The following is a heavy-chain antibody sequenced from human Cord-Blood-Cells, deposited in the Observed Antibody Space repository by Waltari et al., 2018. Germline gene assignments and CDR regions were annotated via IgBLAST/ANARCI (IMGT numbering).Heavy chain of an antibody. V-gene: IGHV4-34*01. Sequence: QVQLQQWGAGLLKPSETLSLTCAVYGGSFSGYYWSWIRQPPGKGLEWIGEINHSGSTNYNPSLESRVTISVDTSKNQFSLKLSSVTAADTAVYYCARQDYYDRFSRDYWGQGTLVTVSS. D-gene: IGHD3-22*01. CDR3: ARQDYYDRFSRDY. J-gene: IGHJ4*02. CDR2: INHSGST. CDR1: GGSFSGYY.